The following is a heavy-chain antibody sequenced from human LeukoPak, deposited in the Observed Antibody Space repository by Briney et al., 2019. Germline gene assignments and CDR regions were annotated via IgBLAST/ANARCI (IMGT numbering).Heavy chain of an antibody. J-gene: IGHJ4*02. Sequence: GGSLRLSCAASGFTFSSYEMNWVRQAPGKGLEWVSYISSSGSTIYYADSVKGRFTISRDNAKNSLYLQMNSLRAEDTAVYYCAKDGEELGADWGQGTLVTVSS. D-gene: IGHD1-26*01. CDR1: GFTFSSYE. CDR2: ISSSGSTI. CDR3: AKDGEELGAD. V-gene: IGHV3-48*03.